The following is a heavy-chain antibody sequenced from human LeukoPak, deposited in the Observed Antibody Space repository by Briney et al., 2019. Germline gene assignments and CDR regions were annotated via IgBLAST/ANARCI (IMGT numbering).Heavy chain of an antibody. Sequence: GASVKVSCKASGGTFSSYGISWVRQAPGQGLEWMARIIPIFGTTNYAQKFQGRVTITADTSTSIAYMDLRSLRSEDTAVYYCARDYYYDSSGYHPAEYFSHWGRGTLVTVSS. CDR2: IIPIFGTT. V-gene: IGHV1-69*06. D-gene: IGHD3-22*01. CDR1: GGTFSSYG. CDR3: ARDYYYDSSGYHPAEYFSH. J-gene: IGHJ1*01.